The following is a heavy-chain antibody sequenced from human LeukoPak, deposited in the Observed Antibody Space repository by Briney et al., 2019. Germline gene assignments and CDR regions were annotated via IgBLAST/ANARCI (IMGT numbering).Heavy chain of an antibody. D-gene: IGHD6-13*01. CDR1: GFTFSSSA. CDR3: AKARKYSGSPIDY. V-gene: IGHV3-23*01. Sequence: GGSLSLSCAASGFTFSSSAMSWVRQAPGKGLEWVSTISGSGGSTYYADSVKGRFTTSRDDSKNTLYLQMNSLRAEDTAVYYCAKARKYSGSPIDYWGQGTLVPVSS. J-gene: IGHJ4*02. CDR2: ISGSGGST.